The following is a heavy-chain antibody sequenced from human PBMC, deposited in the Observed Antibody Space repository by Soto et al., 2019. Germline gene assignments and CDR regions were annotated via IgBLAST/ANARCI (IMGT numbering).Heavy chain of an antibody. V-gene: IGHV3-15*01. J-gene: IGHJ4*02. Sequence: PGGSLRLSCAASGFTFSNAWMSWVRQAPGKGLEWVGRIKSKTDGGTADYAAPVKGRFTISRDDSKNTLYLQMNSLKTEDTAVYYCTTDAVAVARTPYFDYWGQGTLVTVSS. D-gene: IGHD6-19*01. CDR2: IKSKTDGGTA. CDR3: TTDAVAVARTPYFDY. CDR1: GFTFSNAW.